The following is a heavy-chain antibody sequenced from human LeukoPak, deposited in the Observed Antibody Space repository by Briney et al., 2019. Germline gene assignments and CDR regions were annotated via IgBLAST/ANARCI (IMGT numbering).Heavy chain of an antibody. D-gene: IGHD3-3*01. V-gene: IGHV3-48*01. CDR2: ISSSSNTI. J-gene: IGHJ4*02. Sequence: GGSLRLSCVASGFTFSSYSMNWLRQSPGKGLEWGSYISSSSNTIYYANSVKGRFTISRDNANNSLYLQINSLRAEDTAVYYCARDGFDFWSGYPTTVDYWGQGTLVTVSS. CDR3: ARDGFDFWSGYPTTVDY. CDR1: GFTFSSYS.